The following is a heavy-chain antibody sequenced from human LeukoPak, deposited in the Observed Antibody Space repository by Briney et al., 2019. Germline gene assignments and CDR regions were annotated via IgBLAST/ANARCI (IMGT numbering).Heavy chain of an antibody. CDR1: GYTFTSYD. J-gene: IGHJ5*02. D-gene: IGHD3-9*01. CDR2: MNPNSGNT. CDR3: AGRSFDWLLSGWFDP. Sequence: ASVKVSCKASGYTFTSYDINWVRQATGQGLERMGWMNPNSGNTGYAQKFQGRVTMTRNTSISTAYMELSSLRSEDTAVYYCAGRSFDWLLSGWFDPWGQGTLVTVSS. V-gene: IGHV1-8*01.